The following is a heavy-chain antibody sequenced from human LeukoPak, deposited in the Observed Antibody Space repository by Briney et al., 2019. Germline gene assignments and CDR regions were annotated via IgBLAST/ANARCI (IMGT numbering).Heavy chain of an antibody. J-gene: IGHJ4*02. CDR3: ARGRTRGASDFNY. CDR1: GGSFSGYY. CDR2: INHSGST. V-gene: IGHV4-34*01. D-gene: IGHD3-10*01. Sequence: PSETLSLTCAVYGGSFSGYYWSWIRQPPGKGLEWIGEINHSGSTNYNPPLKSRVTISVDTSKNQFSLKLSSVTAADTAVYYCARGRTRGASDFNYWGQGTLVTVSS.